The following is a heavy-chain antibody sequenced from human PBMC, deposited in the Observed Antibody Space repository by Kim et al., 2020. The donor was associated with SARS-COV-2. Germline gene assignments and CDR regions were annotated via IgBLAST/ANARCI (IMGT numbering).Heavy chain of an antibody. J-gene: IGHJ4*02. CDR3: VRGARCYGPEEY. CDR2: ISPSTHYI. D-gene: IGHD1-26*01. Sequence: GGSLRLSCQASGFTFSDYYMSWIRQAPGKGLEWLSYISPSTHYINYADSVKGRFTLSRDNAKNSLYLQMSNLRAEDTAVYFCVRGARCYGPEEYWGQGSLVTVSA. V-gene: IGHV3-11*03. CDR1: GFTFSDYY.